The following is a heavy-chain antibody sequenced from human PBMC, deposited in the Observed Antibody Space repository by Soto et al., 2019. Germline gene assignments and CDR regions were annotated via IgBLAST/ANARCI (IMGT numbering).Heavy chain of an antibody. Sequence: EVQLVQSGGDLVQPGGSLRLSCVASGFTFSTYWMTWVRQAPGMGLEWVAGIKEDESEEVYVDSVKVRFSISRDNAKNALYLQRNSLRAEDTSVYYCATDISAPFSNVDSWGQGSLVPVSS. D-gene: IGHD4-4*01. J-gene: IGHJ4*02. CDR2: IKEDESEE. CDR3: ATDISAPFSNVDS. CDR1: GFTFSTYW. V-gene: IGHV3-7*04.